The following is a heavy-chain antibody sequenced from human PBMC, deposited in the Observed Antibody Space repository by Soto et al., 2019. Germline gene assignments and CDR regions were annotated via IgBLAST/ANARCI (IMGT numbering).Heavy chain of an antibody. Sequence: QVQLVESGGGEVQPGRSLTISCAASGFNFRTYGMHWVRQTPGKGLECVAVISYDGTNKFYSDSVKARFTISRDNFKNTLTLQTNSLRADDTAVYSCAKDLQSYGDYDYYCYAMDVWGLGTRVTVSS. CDR1: GFNFRTYG. J-gene: IGHJ6*02. D-gene: IGHD4-17*01. CDR3: AKDLQSYGDYDYYCYAMDV. CDR2: ISYDGTNK. V-gene: IGHV3-30*18.